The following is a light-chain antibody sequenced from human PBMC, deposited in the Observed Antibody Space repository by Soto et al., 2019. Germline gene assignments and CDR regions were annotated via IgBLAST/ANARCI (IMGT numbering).Light chain of an antibody. CDR3: SAHAGSNNYV. J-gene: IGLJ6*01. CDR1: SRDVGAYSS. Sequence: QSVLTQHPSASGSPGQSVTVSCAGTSRDVGAYSSVAWYQQHPGKAPKLIIYEVTKRPSGVPDRFSGARSGNTAFLTVSGLQADDEADYYCSAHAGSNNYVFGSGTKLTVL. V-gene: IGLV2-8*01. CDR2: EVT.